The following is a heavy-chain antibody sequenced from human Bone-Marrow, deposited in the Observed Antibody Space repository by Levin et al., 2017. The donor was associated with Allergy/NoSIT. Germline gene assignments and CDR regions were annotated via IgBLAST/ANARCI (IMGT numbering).Heavy chain of an antibody. V-gene: IGHV4-59*08. CDR1: GGSITGYH. CDR3: ARHRTDSYFDF. Sequence: NASETLSLTCTVSGGSITGYHWSWIRQAPGIGLEWFGHVYGSGSTNYNPYLKSRLTMSMDTSKNQFSLKLSSVTAADTAIYYCARHRTDSYFDFWGQGILVTVSS. CDR2: VYGSGST. J-gene: IGHJ4*02.